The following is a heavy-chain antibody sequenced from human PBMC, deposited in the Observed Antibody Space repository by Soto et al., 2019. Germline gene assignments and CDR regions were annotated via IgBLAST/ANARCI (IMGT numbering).Heavy chain of an antibody. D-gene: IGHD3-22*01. V-gene: IGHV1-18*01. J-gene: IGHJ5*02. CDR3: ARVDRGYYDSSGYYLGP. Sequence: ASVKVSCKASGYTFTSYGISWVRQAPGQGLEWMGWISAYNGNTNYAQKLQGRVTMTTGTSTSTAYMELRSLRSDDTAVYYCARVDRGYYDSSGYYLGPWGQGTPVIVSS. CDR2: ISAYNGNT. CDR1: GYTFTSYG.